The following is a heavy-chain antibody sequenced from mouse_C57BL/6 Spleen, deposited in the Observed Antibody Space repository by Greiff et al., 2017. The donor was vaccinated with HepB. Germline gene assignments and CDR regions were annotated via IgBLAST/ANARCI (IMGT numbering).Heavy chain of an antibody. CDR1: GFTFSDYY. CDR3: ARDLSSSYGWYFDV. V-gene: IGHV5-16*01. J-gene: IGHJ1*03. Sequence: EVQLVESEGGLVQPGSSMKLSCTASGFTFSDYYMAWVRQVPEKGLEWVANINYDGSSTYYLDSLKSRFIISRDNAKNILYLQMSSLKSEDTATYYCARDLSSSYGWYFDVWGTGTTVTVSS. D-gene: IGHD1-1*01. CDR2: INYDGSST.